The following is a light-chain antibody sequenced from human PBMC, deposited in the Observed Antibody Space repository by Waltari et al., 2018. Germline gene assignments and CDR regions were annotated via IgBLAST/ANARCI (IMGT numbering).Light chain of an antibody. CDR2: EDY. CDR3: QSYDSNNHGV. Sequence: NFMLTQPHSVSESPGQTVTISCTRSSGRIASNFVQSFPQRPGSPPPTVIYEDYQRPAGVPDRFSGSIDSSSNSASLTSSGLKTEDEADYYCQSYDSNNHGVFGGGTKLTVL. V-gene: IGLV6-57*01. CDR1: SGRIASNF. J-gene: IGLJ3*02.